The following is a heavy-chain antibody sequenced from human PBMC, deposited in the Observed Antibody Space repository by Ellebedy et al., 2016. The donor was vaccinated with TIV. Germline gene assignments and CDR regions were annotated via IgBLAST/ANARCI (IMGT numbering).Heavy chain of an antibody. D-gene: IGHD2-15*01. CDR3: AREQEGNICRGISCYGGYFDH. CDR1: GFGFSSYA. CDR2: VSYFGSTK. J-gene: IGHJ4*02. V-gene: IGHV3-30*03. Sequence: GESLKISCAASGFGFSSYAMHWVRQAPGKGLEWVAVVSYFGSTKYYSDYVKGRFIISRNNSTNTLYLQMNSLRPDDTAVYYCAREQEGNICRGISCYGGYFDHWGQGTLVTVSS.